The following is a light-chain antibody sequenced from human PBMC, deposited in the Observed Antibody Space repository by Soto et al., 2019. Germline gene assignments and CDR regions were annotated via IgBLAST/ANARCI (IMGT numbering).Light chain of an antibody. CDR2: ENN. J-gene: IGLJ1*01. CDR1: SSDIGRNY. Sequence: QSVLTQPPSVSAAPGQKVTISCSGSSSDIGRNYVSWYQHLPGTAPKLLIYENNKRPSGIPDRLSGSKSGSSATLGITGLQTGDEADYYCGTWDSSLTTDVFGPGTKLTVL. V-gene: IGLV1-51*02. CDR3: GTWDSSLTTDV.